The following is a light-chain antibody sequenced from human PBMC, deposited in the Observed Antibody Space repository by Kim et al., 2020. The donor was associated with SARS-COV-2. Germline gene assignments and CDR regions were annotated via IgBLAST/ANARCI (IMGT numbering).Light chain of an antibody. J-gene: IGKJ4*01. V-gene: IGKV2-28*01. Sequence: EIVMTQSPLSLPVTPGEPASISCRSSQSLLYRNGNNYLDWYVQKAGQSPQLLIYLGSNRASGVPDRFSGGGSGTDFTLKISRVEAEDAGVYYCMQALQTPFTFGGGTKLEIK. CDR3: MQALQTPFT. CDR1: QSLLYRNGNNY. CDR2: LGS.